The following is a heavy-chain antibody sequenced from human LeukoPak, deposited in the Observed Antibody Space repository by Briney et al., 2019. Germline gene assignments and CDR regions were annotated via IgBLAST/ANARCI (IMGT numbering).Heavy chain of an antibody. Sequence: GGSLRLSCVASGFTSSSYAVTWVRQAPGKGLEWVSASYRGDTTCYADSVKGRFTIYRDNSNKTVYLQINSLRAEDTAIYYCANPPGSSNYFDHWGQGTQVPVS. CDR3: ANPPGSSNYFDH. D-gene: IGHD3-10*01. V-gene: IGHV3-23*01. J-gene: IGHJ4*02. CDR2: SYRGDTT. CDR1: GFTSSSYA.